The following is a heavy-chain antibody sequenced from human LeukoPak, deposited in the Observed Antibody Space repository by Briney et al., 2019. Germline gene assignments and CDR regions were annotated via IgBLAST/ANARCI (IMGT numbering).Heavy chain of an antibody. Sequence: PSQTLSLACTVSGGSINSGGYFWSWIRQVPGKGLEWIGFVYYSGSTNYNLSLKSRVTISVDTSKNQFSLKLSSVTAADTAVYYCARLLDLGFDYWGQGTLVTVSS. J-gene: IGHJ4*02. D-gene: IGHD2-2*02. CDR1: GGSINSGGYF. CDR2: VYYSGST. CDR3: ARLLDLGFDY. V-gene: IGHV4-31*03.